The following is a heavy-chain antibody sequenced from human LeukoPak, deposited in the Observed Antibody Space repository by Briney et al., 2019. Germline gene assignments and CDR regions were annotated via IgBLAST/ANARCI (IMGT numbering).Heavy chain of an antibody. J-gene: IGHJ6*02. CDR3: AIPHNTARLRFLEWSEGYYYYYGMDV. CDR1: GGTFSNYI. V-gene: IGHV1-69*13. CDR2: IIPIFGTA. D-gene: IGHD3-3*01. Sequence: GASVKVSCKASGGTFSNYIISWVRQAPGQGLEWMGEIIPIFGTANYAQKLQGRATITADGSTRTAYMELSSLRSEDTAVYYCAIPHNTARLRFLEWSEGYYYYYGMDVWGQGTTVTVSS.